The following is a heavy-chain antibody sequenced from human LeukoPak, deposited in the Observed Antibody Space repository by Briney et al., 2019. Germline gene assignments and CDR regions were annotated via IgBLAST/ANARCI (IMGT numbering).Heavy chain of an antibody. V-gene: IGHV3-23*05. Sequence: GGSLRPSCAASGFTFSNYLMGWVRQAPGKGLEWVSVISGNSDTIHYADSVKGRFTVSRDNSKSILYMQMNSLGAEDTAVYYCTRYDLSTYARRAFDYWGQGTLVAVSS. D-gene: IGHD3-9*01. CDR2: ISGNSDTI. J-gene: IGHJ4*02. CDR3: TRYDLSTYARRAFDY. CDR1: GFTFSNYL.